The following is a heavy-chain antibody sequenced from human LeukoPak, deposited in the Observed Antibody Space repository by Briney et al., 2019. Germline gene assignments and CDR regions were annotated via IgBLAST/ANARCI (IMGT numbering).Heavy chain of an antibody. J-gene: IGHJ4*02. D-gene: IGHD3-22*01. CDR3: ARGAKRYYYDSSGYYYDY. Sequence: SETLSLTCTVSGYSISSGYYWGWIRQPPGKGLEWIGSLYHSGSTYYNPSLRRRVIISVDTSQNQFSLKLSSVTAADTAVYYCARGAKRYYYDSSGYYYDYWGQGTLVTVSS. V-gene: IGHV4-38-2*02. CDR2: LYHSGST. CDR1: GYSISSGYY.